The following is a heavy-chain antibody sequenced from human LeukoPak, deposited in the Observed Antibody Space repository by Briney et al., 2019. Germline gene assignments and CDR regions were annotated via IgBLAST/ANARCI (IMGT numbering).Heavy chain of an antibody. D-gene: IGHD3-10*01. V-gene: IGHV2-5*02. CDR3: ALPGGRGGNAYWYFDL. CDR1: GFSLSTSGVG. J-gene: IGHJ2*01. CDR2: IYWDDDK. Sequence: SGPTLVNPTQTLTLICTFSGFSLSTSGVGVGWIRQPPGKALEWLALIYWDDDKRYSPSLKSRLTITKDTSKNQVVLTMTNMDPVDTATYYCALPGGRGGNAYWYFDLWGRGTLVTVSS.